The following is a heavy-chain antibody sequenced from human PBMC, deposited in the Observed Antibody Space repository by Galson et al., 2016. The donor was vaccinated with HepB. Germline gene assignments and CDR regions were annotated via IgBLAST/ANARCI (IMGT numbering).Heavy chain of an antibody. V-gene: IGHV3-30-3*01. Sequence: SLRLSCAASGFAFSSYSMYWVRQAPGKGLEWVAVISYDGAGKYYADSVKGRSTLSRDNSKNTLSLQMNSLRVEDTAVYYCTRDGGEAGADSSKGMGVWGQGTTVIVSS. CDR1: GFAFSSYS. D-gene: IGHD6-19*01. CDR2: ISYDGAGK. J-gene: IGHJ6*02. CDR3: TRDGGEAGADSSKGMGV.